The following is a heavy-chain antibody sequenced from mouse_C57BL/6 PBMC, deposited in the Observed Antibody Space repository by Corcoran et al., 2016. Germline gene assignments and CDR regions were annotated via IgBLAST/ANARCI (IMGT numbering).Heavy chain of an antibody. CDR3: ARKSYDEAMDY. Sequence: EVQLQQSGPVLVKPGASVKMSCKASGYTFTDYYMNWVKQSHGKSLEWIEVINPYNGGTSYNQKFKGKATLTVDKSSSTAYMELNSLTSEDSAVYYGARKSYDEAMDYWGQGTSVTVSS. CDR2: INPYNGGT. V-gene: IGHV1-19*01. CDR1: GYTFTDYY. D-gene: IGHD1-1*01. J-gene: IGHJ4*01.